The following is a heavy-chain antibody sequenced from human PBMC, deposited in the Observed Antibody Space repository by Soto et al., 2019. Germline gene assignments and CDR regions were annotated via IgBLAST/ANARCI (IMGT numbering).Heavy chain of an antibody. V-gene: IGHV6-1*01. CDR1: GDSVSSNSAS. CDR2: TYYRSTWSN. J-gene: IGHJ4*02. D-gene: IGHD5-18*01. CDR3: VRSKGGYSYGTPFDY. Sequence: SQTLSLTCAISGDSVSSNSASWTWIRQSPSRGLEWLGRTYYRSTWSNDYAISVKSRITINPDTSNNQFSLQMNSLRPEDTALYYCVRSKGGYSYGTPFDYWGQGTLVTVSS.